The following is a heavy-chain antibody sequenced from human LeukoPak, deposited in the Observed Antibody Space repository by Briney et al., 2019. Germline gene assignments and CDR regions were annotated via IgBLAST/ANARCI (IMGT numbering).Heavy chain of an antibody. CDR1: AFTFSNYG. Sequence: GRSLRLSCAASAFTFSNYGMHWVRQAPGKGLEWVALISFDESSEYYADSVKGRFSISRDNSKNTLYLQMNNARVDDTAVYYCAKEVGYGSPYFDYWGQGTLVTVSS. V-gene: IGHV3-30*18. D-gene: IGHD5-12*01. CDR2: ISFDESSE. J-gene: IGHJ4*02. CDR3: AKEVGYGSPYFDY.